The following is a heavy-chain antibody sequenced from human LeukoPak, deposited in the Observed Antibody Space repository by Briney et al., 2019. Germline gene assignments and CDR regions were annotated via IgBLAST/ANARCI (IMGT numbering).Heavy chain of an antibody. CDR2: INPNSGGT. CDR3: ARVYYYGSGSYDFDY. CDR1: GYTFTGYY. V-gene: IGHV1-2*02. D-gene: IGHD3-10*01. J-gene: IGHJ4*02. Sequence: ASVKVSCKASGYTFTGYYMHWVRQAPGQGLEWMGWINPNSGGTNYAQKFQGRVTMTRDTSISTAYMERSRLRSDDTAVYYCARVYYYGSGSYDFDYWGQGTLVTVSS.